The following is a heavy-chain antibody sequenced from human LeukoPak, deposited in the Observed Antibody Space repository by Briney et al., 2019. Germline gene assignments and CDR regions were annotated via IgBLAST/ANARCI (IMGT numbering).Heavy chain of an antibody. V-gene: IGHV3-64D*09. CDR3: VITSATGPLDY. CDR2: ISSNGGST. CDR1: GFTFSNYA. D-gene: IGHD1-14*01. J-gene: IGHJ4*02. Sequence: GGTLRRSCSASGFTFSNYAMHWVRQAPGKGLEYVSAISSNGGSTYYADSVKGRFTISRDNSKNTLYLQMSSLRAEDTAVYYCVITSATGPLDYWGQGTLVTVSS.